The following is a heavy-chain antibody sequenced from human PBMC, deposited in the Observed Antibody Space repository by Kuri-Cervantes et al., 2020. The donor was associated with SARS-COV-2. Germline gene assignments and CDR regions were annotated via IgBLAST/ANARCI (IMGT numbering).Heavy chain of an antibody. J-gene: IGHJ4*02. Sequence: SETLSLTCAVYGESFSDYYWTWIRQPPGKGLEWIGEINHSGSADYNPSLKSRVTISVDTSKNQFSLKLSSVTAADTALYYCARGDHHIQFPGEVDYWGQGALVTVSS. V-gene: IGHV4-34*01. CDR3: ARGDHHIQFPGEVDY. CDR1: GESFSDYY. D-gene: IGHD5-24*01. CDR2: INHSGSA.